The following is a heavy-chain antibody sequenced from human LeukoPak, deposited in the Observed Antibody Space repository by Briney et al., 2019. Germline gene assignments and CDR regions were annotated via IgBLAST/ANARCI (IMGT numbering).Heavy chain of an antibody. Sequence: KSSETLSLTCTVSGGSISSSSYYWGWIRQPPGKGLEWIGSIYYSGSTYYNPSLKSRVTISVDTSKNQFSLKLSSVTAADTAVYYGARAEILSLYNFDYWGQGTLVTVSS. CDR3: ARAEILSLYNFDY. CDR2: IYYSGST. V-gene: IGHV4-39*01. CDR1: GGSISSSSYY. J-gene: IGHJ4*02. D-gene: IGHD3-16*01.